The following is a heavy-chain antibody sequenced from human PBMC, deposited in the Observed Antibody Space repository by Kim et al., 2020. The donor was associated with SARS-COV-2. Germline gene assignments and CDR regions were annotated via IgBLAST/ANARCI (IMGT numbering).Heavy chain of an antibody. Sequence: GGSLRLSCAASGFTFSSYGMHWVRQAPGKGLEWVAVIWYDGSNKYYADSVKGRFTISRDNSKNTLYLQMNSLRAEDTAVYYCAKDSGAGHYEFGYWGQGTLVTVSS. CDR1: GFTFSSYG. V-gene: IGHV3-33*06. D-gene: IGHD4-17*01. CDR3: AKDSGAGHYEFGY. CDR2: IWYDGSNK. J-gene: IGHJ4*02.